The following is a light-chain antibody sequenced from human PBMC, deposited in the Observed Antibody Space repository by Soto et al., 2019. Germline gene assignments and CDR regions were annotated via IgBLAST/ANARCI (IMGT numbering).Light chain of an antibody. CDR2: AAS. CDR1: QSVSSRY. V-gene: IGKV3-20*01. Sequence: EIVLTQSPGTLSVSPGERATLSCRASQSVSSRYVAWYQQKPGQAPRLLIYAASGRATGIPDRFSGSGSGTDFTLTISRLEPEDFGVYHCQQYGISPWTFGQGTKVEIK. J-gene: IGKJ1*01. CDR3: QQYGISPWT.